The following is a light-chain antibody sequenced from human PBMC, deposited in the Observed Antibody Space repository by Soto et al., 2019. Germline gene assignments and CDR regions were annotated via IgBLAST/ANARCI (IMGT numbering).Light chain of an antibody. CDR1: QSVRSN. V-gene: IGKV3-15*01. Sequence: EIVITQTPTTLSVSPGETATSSWRASQSVRSNLAWYQQKPGQAPRLLIYGASTRATGIPARFSGSGSGTEFTLTISSLQSEDFAVYYCQHYNYWLWTFGQGTKVDI. CDR2: GAS. J-gene: IGKJ1*01. CDR3: QHYNYWLWT.